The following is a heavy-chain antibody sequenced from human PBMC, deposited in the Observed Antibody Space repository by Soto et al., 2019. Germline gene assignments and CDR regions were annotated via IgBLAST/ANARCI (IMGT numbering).Heavy chain of an antibody. CDR1: GASIGSGGW. V-gene: IGHV4-4*02. CDR3: ARHEGWTGPDQ. Sequence: QVHLQESGPGLVEPSEPLSLPCAVSGASIGSGGWWRWVRQPPGQGLEWISAIFHDGNTNYSPSLKSGVTISIDKSQNPFSLNVYSVTGADTAVYYCARHEGWTGPDQWGQGTLVTVSS. D-gene: IGHD2-8*02. CDR2: IFHDGNT. J-gene: IGHJ5*02.